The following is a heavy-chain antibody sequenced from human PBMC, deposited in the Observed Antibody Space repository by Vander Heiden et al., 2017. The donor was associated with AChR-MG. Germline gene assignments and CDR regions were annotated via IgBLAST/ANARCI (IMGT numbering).Heavy chain of an antibody. CDR1: GHTFTGYY. J-gene: IGHJ5*02. CDR3: ARAGRVVATINWFDP. D-gene: IGHD5-12*01. Sequence: QVQLVQSGAEVKKPGASVTLSCKASGHTFTGYYMHWVGQAPGQGLEWMGWINPNSGGTNYAQKFQGRVTMTRDTSISTAYMELGRLRSDDTAVYYCARAGRVVATINWFDPWGQGTLVTVSS. CDR2: INPNSGGT. V-gene: IGHV1-2*02.